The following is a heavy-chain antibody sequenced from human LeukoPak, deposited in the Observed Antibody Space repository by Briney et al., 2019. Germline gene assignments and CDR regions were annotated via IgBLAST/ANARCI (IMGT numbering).Heavy chain of an antibody. CDR1: GFTFSSYS. CDR2: ISSSSSTI. D-gene: IGHD3-16*01. J-gene: IGHJ3*02. CDR3: VRGLSLQFGGDAFDI. V-gene: IGHV3-48*04. Sequence: GGSLRLSCAASGFTFSSYSMNWVRQAPGKGLEWVSYISSSSSTIYYADSVKGRFTISRDNAKNSLYLQMNSLRAEDTAVYYCVRGLSLQFGGDAFDIWGQGTMVTVSS.